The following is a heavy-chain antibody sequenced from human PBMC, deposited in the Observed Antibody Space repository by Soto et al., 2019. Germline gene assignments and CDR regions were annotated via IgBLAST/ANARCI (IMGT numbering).Heavy chain of an antibody. CDR1: GFTFSSYW. D-gene: IGHD3-10*01. CDR3: ARDFFAYYGSGSYYNVPPRGDFDY. V-gene: IGHV3-7*01. J-gene: IGHJ4*02. Sequence: GGSLRLSCAASGFTFSSYWMSWVRQAPGKGLEWVANIKQDGSEKYYVDSVKGRFTISRDNAKNSLYLQMNSLRAEDTAVYYCARDFFAYYGSGSYYNVPPRGDFDYWGQGTLVTVSS. CDR2: IKQDGSEK.